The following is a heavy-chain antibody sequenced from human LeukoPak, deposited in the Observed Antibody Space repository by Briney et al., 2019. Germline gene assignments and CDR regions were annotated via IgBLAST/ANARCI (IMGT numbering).Heavy chain of an antibody. CDR2: IIPIFGTA. Sequence: SVKVSCKASGGTFSSYAISWVRQAPGQGLEWMGGIIPIFGTANYAQKFQGRVTITADESTSTAYMELSSLRSEDTAVYYCARDSTLGGSGSYYLDYWGQGTLVTVSS. V-gene: IGHV1-69*01. D-gene: IGHD3-10*01. CDR1: GGTFSSYA. CDR3: ARDSTLGGSGSYYLDY. J-gene: IGHJ4*02.